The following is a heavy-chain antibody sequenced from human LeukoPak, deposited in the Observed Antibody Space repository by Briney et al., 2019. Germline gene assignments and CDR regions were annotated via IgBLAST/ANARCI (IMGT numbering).Heavy chain of an antibody. Sequence: GASVKVSCTASGYTFTNYGISWVRQAPGQGLEWMGWISTYNGNTNYAQKFQGRVTMTTDTSTSTAYMELRSLRSDDTAVYYCARGHYSSTWYGYWGQGTLVTVSS. CDR1: GYTFTNYG. CDR3: ARGHYSSTWYGY. J-gene: IGHJ4*02. V-gene: IGHV1-18*01. D-gene: IGHD6-13*01. CDR2: ISTYNGNT.